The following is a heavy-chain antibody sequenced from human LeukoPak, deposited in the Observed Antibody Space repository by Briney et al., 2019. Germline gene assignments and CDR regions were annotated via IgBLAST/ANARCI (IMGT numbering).Heavy chain of an antibody. D-gene: IGHD2-2*01. V-gene: IGHV4-59*01. CDR2: IYYSGST. CDR1: GGSISSYY. J-gene: IGHJ6*03. Sequence: SETLSLTCTVSGGSISSYYWSWIRQPPGKGLEWIGYIYYSGSTNYNPSLKRRVTISVDTSKNQFSLKLSSVTAADTAVYYCALGSVPATYYYYYMDVWGKGTTVTVSS. CDR3: ALGSVPATYYYYYMDV.